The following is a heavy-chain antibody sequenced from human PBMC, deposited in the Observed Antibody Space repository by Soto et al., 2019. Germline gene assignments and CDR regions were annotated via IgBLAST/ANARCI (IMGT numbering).Heavy chain of an antibody. CDR2: IYHNRNT. CDR3: ARHPGYCSGGSCNGQYTLDV. V-gene: IGHV4-30-2*03. CDR1: GGSISSGGYS. J-gene: IGHJ6*02. Sequence: NPSETLSLTCAVSGGSISSGGYSWSWIRQPPGKGLEWIGYIYHNRNTYYNPSLKSRVTISVDTSKNQFSLKLTSVTATDTAVYFCARHPGYCSGGSCNGQYTLDVWGQGTTVTVSS. D-gene: IGHD2-15*01.